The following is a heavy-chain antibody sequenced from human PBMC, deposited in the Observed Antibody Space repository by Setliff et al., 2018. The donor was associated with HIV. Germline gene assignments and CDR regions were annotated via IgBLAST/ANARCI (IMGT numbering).Heavy chain of an antibody. CDR3: AREAPGGCFDY. Sequence: GGSLRLSCAASGFTSSTYWMSWVRQAPGKGLEWVANINEDGSNKYYADSVKGRFTISRDNSKNTLYLQMNSLRAEDTAVYYCAREAPGGCFDYWGQGTLVTVSS. CDR2: INEDGSNK. J-gene: IGHJ4*02. V-gene: IGHV3-7*01. CDR1: GFTSSTYW.